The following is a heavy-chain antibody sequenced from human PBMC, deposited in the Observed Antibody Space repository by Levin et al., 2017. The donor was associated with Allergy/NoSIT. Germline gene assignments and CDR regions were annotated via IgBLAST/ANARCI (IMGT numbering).Heavy chain of an antibody. CDR2: IIPIFGTA. Sequence: SVKVSCKASGGTFSSYAISWVRQAPGQGLEWMGGIIPIFGTANYAQKFQGRVTITADESTSTAYMELSSLRSEDTAVYYCARPGGSYSARYYYYGMDVWGQGTTVTVSS. V-gene: IGHV1-69*13. J-gene: IGHJ6*02. CDR3: ARPGGSYSARYYYYGMDV. CDR1: GGTFSSYA. D-gene: IGHD1-26*01.